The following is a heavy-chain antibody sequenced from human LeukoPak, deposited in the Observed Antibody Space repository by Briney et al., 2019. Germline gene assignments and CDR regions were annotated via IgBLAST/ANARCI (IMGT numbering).Heavy chain of an antibody. V-gene: IGHV4-61*05. J-gene: IGHJ5*02. Sequence: SETLSLTCTVSGGSISSSSYYWGWIRQPPGKGLEWIGYIYYSGSTNYNPSFKSRVTISVDTSKNQFSLRLTSVTAADTAVYFCATLDNSFDHWGQGTLVTVSS. CDR3: ATLDNSFDH. CDR2: IYYSGST. CDR1: GGSISSSSYY. D-gene: IGHD2/OR15-2a*01.